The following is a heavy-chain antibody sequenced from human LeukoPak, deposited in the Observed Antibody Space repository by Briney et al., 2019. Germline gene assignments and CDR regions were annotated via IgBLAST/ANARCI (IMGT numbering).Heavy chain of an antibody. J-gene: IGHJ4*02. V-gene: IGHV3-21*01. D-gene: IGHD2-15*01. Sequence: GGSLRLSCAASGFIFSSYSMNWVRQAPGKGLEWVSPISSSSSYIYYADSVKGRFTISRDNTKNSLYLQMNSLRAEDTAVHYCARVPLYCSGGSCYPAYWGQGTLVTVSS. CDR3: ARVPLYCSGGSCYPAY. CDR1: GFIFSSYS. CDR2: ISSSSSYI.